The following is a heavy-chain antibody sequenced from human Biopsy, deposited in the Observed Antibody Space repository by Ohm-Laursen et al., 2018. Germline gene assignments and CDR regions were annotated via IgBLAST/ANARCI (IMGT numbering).Heavy chain of an antibody. D-gene: IGHD6-6*01. Sequence: GSLRLSCTASGFSVSSYDMNWVRQAPGKGLEWISYISETSSHIYDADSVRGRFTVARDIAKNSLYLQLNSLRVEDTAVYYCARDSCRRAREGGMDVWGQGTTVTVSS. CDR3: ARDSCRRAREGGMDV. V-gene: IGHV3-21*01. J-gene: IGHJ6*02. CDR2: ISETSSHI. CDR1: GFSVSSYD.